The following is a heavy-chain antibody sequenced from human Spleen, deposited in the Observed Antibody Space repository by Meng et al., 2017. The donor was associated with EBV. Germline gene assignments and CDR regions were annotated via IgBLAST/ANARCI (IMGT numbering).Heavy chain of an antibody. CDR1: GASLRGPY. CDR3: ARFYTYGDVPPEADS. D-gene: IGHD4-17*01. V-gene: IGHV4-34*01. CDR2: IKDTGST. J-gene: IGHJ4*02. Sequence: VQLQQWGAGTLTPSVTLSLTVAVYGASLRGPYWSWIRQAPGKGLEWIGEIKDTGSTNYNLSLKGRVTISVDKSNNQFSLNLTSVTAADTAVYYCARFYTYGDVPPEADSWGQGNLVTVSS.